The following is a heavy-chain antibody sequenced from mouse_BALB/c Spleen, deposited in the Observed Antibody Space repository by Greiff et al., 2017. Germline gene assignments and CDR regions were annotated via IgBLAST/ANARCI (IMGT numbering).Heavy chain of an antibody. CDR2: ISYSGST. J-gene: IGHJ4*01. V-gene: IGHV3-2*02. CDR3: ARWLLRSMDY. CDR1: GYSITSDYA. Sequence: EVQRVESGPGLVKPSQSLSLTCTVTGYSITSDYAWNWIRQFPGNKLEWMGYISYSGSTSYNPSLKSRISITRDTSKNQFFLQLNSVTTEDTATYYCARWLLRSMDYWGQGTSVTVSS. D-gene: IGHD2-3*01.